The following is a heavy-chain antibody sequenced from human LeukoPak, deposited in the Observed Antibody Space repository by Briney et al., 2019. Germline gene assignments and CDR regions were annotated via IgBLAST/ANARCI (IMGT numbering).Heavy chain of an antibody. CDR3: ARGSGLWDYYDSSGYALDY. CDR2: IYYSGST. V-gene: IGHV4-31*03. CDR1: GGSISSGGYY. J-gene: IGHJ4*02. D-gene: IGHD3-22*01. Sequence: PSETLSLTCTVSGGSISSGGYYWSWIRQHPGKGLEWIGYIYYSGSTYYNPSLKSRVTISVDTSKNQFSLKLSSVTAADTAVYYCARGSGLWDYYDSSGYALDYWGQGTLVTVSS.